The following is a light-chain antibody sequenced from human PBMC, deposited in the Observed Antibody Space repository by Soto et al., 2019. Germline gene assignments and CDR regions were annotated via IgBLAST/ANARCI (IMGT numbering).Light chain of an antibody. CDR2: DVT. V-gene: IGLV2-11*01. CDR1: SSDVGGYNF. CDR3: CSYAGSSTL. J-gene: IGLJ2*01. Sequence: QSALTQPRSVSGSPGQSVTISCTGTSSDVGGYNFVSWYQQYPGKGPELIIYDVTHRPSGVPDRFSASKSDNTASLTISGLQDEDEADYYCCSYAGSSTLFGGGTKLTVL.